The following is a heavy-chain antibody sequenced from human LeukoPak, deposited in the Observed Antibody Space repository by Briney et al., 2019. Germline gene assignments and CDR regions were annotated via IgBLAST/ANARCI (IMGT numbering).Heavy chain of an antibody. J-gene: IGHJ3*02. Sequence: VGSLRLSCAASGFTFSDYDMHWVRQVTATGLEWVSTIGTVGDTYYRDSVKGRFTISRENANNSLYLQMNSLRGGDTAVYYCARFGPDAFDIWGPGTMVTVSS. CDR3: ARFGPDAFDI. CDR2: IGTVGDT. D-gene: IGHD3-16*01. CDR1: GFTFSDYD. V-gene: IGHV3-13*01.